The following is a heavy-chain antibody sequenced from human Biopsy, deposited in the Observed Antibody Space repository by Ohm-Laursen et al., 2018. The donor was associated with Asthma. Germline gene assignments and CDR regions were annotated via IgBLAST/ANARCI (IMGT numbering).Heavy chain of an antibody. V-gene: IGHV1-18*01. J-gene: IGHJ6*02. CDR2: ISVYNGNT. CDR3: ARAVDYSHYYGIDV. CDR1: GYTFNSAG. D-gene: IGHD3-10*01. Sequence: GASVKVSCKTSGYTFNSAGITWVRQAPGQGLGWMGWISVYNGNTKVARKLQDRVTMITGTSTSTAYMELRSLRSDDTAVYFCARAVDYSHYYGIDVWGQGTTVTVS.